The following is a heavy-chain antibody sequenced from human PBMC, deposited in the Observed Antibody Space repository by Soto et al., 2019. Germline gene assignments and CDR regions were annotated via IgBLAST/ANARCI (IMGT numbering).Heavy chain of an antibody. J-gene: IGHJ6*02. CDR1: GFTFSRYW. V-gene: IGHV3-74*01. CDR2: ISSYGSDT. CDR3: ASNYAYAEGYYWYGIDV. D-gene: IGHD3-16*01. Sequence: EVQLVESGGGLVLPGGSLRLSCAASGFTFSRYWTHWVRQAPGKGLVWVSRISSYGSDTHYADSVKGRFTISKDNAKNMLYLQMNSLRADDTAVYYCASNYAYAEGYYWYGIDVWGQGTTVTVSS.